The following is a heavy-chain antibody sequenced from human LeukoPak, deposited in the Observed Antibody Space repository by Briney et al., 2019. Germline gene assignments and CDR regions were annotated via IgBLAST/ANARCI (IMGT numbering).Heavy chain of an antibody. Sequence: SETLSLTCSVSGGSISGHYWSWIRQPPGKGLEWIGYIYHTGGTSYNPSLKSRVTVSVDTSKNQFSLKLSSVTAADTAVYYCAREAYSSSFDPWGQGTLVTVSS. CDR2: IYHTGGT. J-gene: IGHJ5*02. V-gene: IGHV4-59*11. CDR3: AREAYSSSFDP. D-gene: IGHD6-6*01. CDR1: GGSISGHY.